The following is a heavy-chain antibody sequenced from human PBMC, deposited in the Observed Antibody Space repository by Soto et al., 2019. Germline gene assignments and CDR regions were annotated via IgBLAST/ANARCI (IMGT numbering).Heavy chain of an antibody. J-gene: IGHJ4*02. V-gene: IGHV3-53*01. CDR2: IYSGGST. CDR1: GFTVSSNY. Sequence: GGSLRLSCAASGFTVSSNYMSWVRQAPGKGLEWVSVIYSGGSTYYADSVKGRFTISRDNSKNTLYLQMNSLRAEDTAVYYCARAPYGSSWYELGYWGQGTLVTVSS. D-gene: IGHD6-13*01. CDR3: ARAPYGSSWYELGY.